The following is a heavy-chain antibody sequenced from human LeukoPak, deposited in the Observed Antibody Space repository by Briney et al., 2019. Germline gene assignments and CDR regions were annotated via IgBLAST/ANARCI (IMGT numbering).Heavy chain of an antibody. CDR3: ASQGAYCGGDCYSHYFDY. V-gene: IGHV4-34*01. CDR1: GGSFSGYY. CDR2: INHSGST. J-gene: IGHJ4*02. Sequence: SETLSLTCAVYGGSFSGYYWSWIRQPPGKGLEWIGEINHSGSTNYSPSLKSRVTISVDTSKYQFSLKLSSVTAADTAVYYCASQGAYCGGDCYSHYFDYWGQGTLVTVSS. D-gene: IGHD2-21*02.